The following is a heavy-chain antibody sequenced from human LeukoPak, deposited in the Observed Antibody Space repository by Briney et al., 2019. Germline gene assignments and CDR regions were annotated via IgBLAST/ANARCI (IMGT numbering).Heavy chain of an antibody. Sequence: PSQTLSLTCTVSGGSISSGGYYRNWIRQPPGKGLEWIGNIYHSGSTYDNPSLKSRITMSVDRSKNQFSLKLSSVTAADTAVYYCARDLENYYDSSGYRDAFDIWGQGTMVTVSS. J-gene: IGHJ3*02. CDR2: IYHSGST. V-gene: IGHV4-30-2*01. CDR3: ARDLENYYDSSGYRDAFDI. CDR1: GGSISSGGYY. D-gene: IGHD3-22*01.